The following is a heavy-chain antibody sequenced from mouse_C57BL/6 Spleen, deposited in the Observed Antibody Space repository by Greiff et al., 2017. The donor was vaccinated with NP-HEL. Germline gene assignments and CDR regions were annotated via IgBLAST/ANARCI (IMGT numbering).Heavy chain of an antibody. CDR1: GYTFTSYG. CDR2: IYPGSGNT. Sequence: QVQLKQSGAELARPGASVKLSCKASGYTFTSYGISWVKQRTGQGLEWIGEIYPGSGNTYYNEKFKGKATLTADKSSSTPYMELRSLTSEDSAVSFCARSPNYYGSSYWYFDVWGTGTTVTVSS. V-gene: IGHV1-81*01. J-gene: IGHJ1*03. CDR3: ARSPNYYGSSYWYFDV. D-gene: IGHD1-1*01.